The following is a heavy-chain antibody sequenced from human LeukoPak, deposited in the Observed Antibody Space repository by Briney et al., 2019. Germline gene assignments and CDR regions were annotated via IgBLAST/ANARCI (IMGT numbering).Heavy chain of an antibody. CDR3: AKVMFFDYYFDY. CDR2: IRYDGTVK. J-gene: IGHJ4*02. Sequence: GGSLRLSCAASGFTFSNYGMHWVRQAPGKGLEWVAFIRYDGTVKYYADSVKGRFTISRDTSKNTLYLQMNSLRVEDTAVYYCAKVMFFDYYFDYWGQGTLVTVSS. V-gene: IGHV3-30*02. D-gene: IGHD5/OR15-5a*01. CDR1: GFTFSNYG.